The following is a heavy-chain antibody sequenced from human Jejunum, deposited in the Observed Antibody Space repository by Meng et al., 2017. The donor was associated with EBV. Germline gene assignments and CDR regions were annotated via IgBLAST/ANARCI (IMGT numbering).Heavy chain of an antibody. J-gene: IGHJ4*02. CDR1: GGSVSSGGYY. CDR2: IYNSEST. V-gene: IGHV4-61*08. Sequence: QVQLQESGPGLVKPSETLSLTCTVSGGSVSSGGYYWSWIRQPPGKGLEWIGYIYNSESTNYKSSLKSRVTISADTSKNQFSLRLSSVTAADTAAYYCARDQNGSYFAYWGQGTLVTVSS. CDR3: ARDQNGSYFAY. D-gene: IGHD1-26*01.